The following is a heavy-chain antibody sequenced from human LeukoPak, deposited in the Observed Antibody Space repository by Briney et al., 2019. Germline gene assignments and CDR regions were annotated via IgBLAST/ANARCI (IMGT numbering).Heavy chain of an antibody. Sequence: SETLSLTCAVYGGSFSGYYWSWIRQPPGKGLEWIGEINHSGSTNYNPSLKSRVTISVDTSKNQFSLKLSSVTAADTAVYYCARRAINYDFWSGYYTPGWFDPWGQGTLVTVSS. J-gene: IGHJ5*02. CDR3: ARRAINYDFWSGYYTPGWFDP. CDR1: GGSFSGYY. D-gene: IGHD3-3*01. V-gene: IGHV4-34*01. CDR2: INHSGST.